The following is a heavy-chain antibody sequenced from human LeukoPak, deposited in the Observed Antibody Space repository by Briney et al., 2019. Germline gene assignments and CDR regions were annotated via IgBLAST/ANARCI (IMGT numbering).Heavy chain of an antibody. Sequence: GGSLRLSCAASGFTFSSYAMSWVRQAPGKGLEWVANIKQDGSEEFYVDSVKGRFTVSRDNAKNSLYLQMNSLRAEDTAVYYCARDRCSSTSCFYDFWGQGTLVTVSS. CDR1: GFTFSSYA. V-gene: IGHV3-7*01. CDR3: ARDRCSSTSCFYDF. D-gene: IGHD2-2*01. J-gene: IGHJ4*02. CDR2: IKQDGSEE.